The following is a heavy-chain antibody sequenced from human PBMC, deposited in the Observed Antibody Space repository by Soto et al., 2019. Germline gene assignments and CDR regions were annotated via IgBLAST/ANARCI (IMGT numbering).Heavy chain of an antibody. V-gene: IGHV3-23*01. D-gene: IGHD1-26*01. CDR2: ISGSGGST. CDR3: AKDRVGSYSDAFDI. CDR1: GLPFSSYA. Sequence: GGSLRLSCAASGLPFSSYAMSWVRPAPGKGLEWVSAISGSGGSTYYADSVKGRFTISRDNSKNTLYLQMNSLRAEDTAVYYCAKDRVGSYSDAFDIWGQGTMVTVSS. J-gene: IGHJ3*02.